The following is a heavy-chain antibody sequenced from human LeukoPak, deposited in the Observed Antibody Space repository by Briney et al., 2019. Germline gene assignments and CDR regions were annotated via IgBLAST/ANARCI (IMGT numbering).Heavy chain of an antibody. CDR2: ISSSSSYI. CDR3: ASRIFGVVRFDP. V-gene: IGHV3-21*01. J-gene: IGHJ5*02. Sequence: PGGSLTLSCAASGFTFSSYSMNWVRQAPGEGLEWVSSISSSSSYIYYADSVKGRFTISRDNAKNSLYLQMNSLRAEDTAVYYCASRIFGVVRFDPWGQGTLVTVSS. D-gene: IGHD3-3*01. CDR1: GFTFSSYS.